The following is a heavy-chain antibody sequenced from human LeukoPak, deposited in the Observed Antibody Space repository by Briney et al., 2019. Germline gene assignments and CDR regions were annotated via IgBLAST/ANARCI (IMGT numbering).Heavy chain of an antibody. CDR1: GGSINSGGYY. CDR3: ARDIAVAGNYFDY. V-gene: IGHV4-31*03. Sequence: SETLSLTCTVSGGSINSGGYYWSWIRQHPGKGLEWIGYISNSGSTYYHPSLRSRLSISVDTSKNQFSLRLSSVTAADTAMYYCARDIAVAGNYFDYWGQGTLVTVSS. J-gene: IGHJ4*02. CDR2: ISNSGST. D-gene: IGHD6-19*01.